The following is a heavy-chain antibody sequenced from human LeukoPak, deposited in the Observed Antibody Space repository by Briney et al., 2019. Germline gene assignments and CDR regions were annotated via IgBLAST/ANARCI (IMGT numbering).Heavy chain of an antibody. V-gene: IGHV4-39*01. D-gene: IGHD1-26*01. CDR2: IYKSGST. Sequence: SETLSLTCTVSGDSISSSSYYWGWIRQLPGKGLEWIGSIYKSGSTDYNPPLKSRVTISVDTSKNQFSLKLSFVTAADTAVYYCARHAIGGAKDLDLWGRGTLVTVSS. CDR1: GDSISSSSYY. J-gene: IGHJ2*01. CDR3: ARHAIGGAKDLDL.